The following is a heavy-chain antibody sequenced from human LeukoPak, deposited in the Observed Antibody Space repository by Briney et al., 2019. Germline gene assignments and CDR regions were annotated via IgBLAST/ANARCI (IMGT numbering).Heavy chain of an antibody. V-gene: IGHV4-34*01. CDR2: INHSGST. J-gene: IGHJ4*02. D-gene: IGHD3-3*01. Sequence: SETLSLTCAVYGGSFSGYYWSWIRQPPGKGLEWIGEINHSGSTNYNPSLKSRVTISVDTSKNQFSLRLSSVTAADTAVYYCARGCITIFGVVLGYWGQGTLVTVSS. CDR1: GGSFSGYY. CDR3: ARGCITIFGVVLGY.